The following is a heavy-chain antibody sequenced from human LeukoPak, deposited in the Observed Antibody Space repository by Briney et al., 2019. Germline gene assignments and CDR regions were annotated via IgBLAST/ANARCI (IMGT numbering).Heavy chain of an antibody. Sequence: PSETLSLTCTVSGDSISSYYWSWIRQPPGKGLEWIGYIYYSGSTNYNPSLKSRVTISVDTSKNQFSLKLSSVTAADTAVYYCARHLDILTGDDAFDTWGQGTMVTVSS. V-gene: IGHV4-59*08. CDR3: ARHLDILTGDDAFDT. J-gene: IGHJ3*02. D-gene: IGHD3-9*01. CDR2: IYYSGST. CDR1: GDSISSYY.